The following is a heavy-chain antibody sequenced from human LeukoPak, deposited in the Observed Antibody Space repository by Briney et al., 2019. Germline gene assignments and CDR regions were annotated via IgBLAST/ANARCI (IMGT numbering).Heavy chain of an antibody. D-gene: IGHD1-26*01. CDR1: GGTFSSYA. V-gene: IGHV1-69*13. J-gene: IGHJ4*02. Sequence: ASVKVSCKASGGTFSSYAISWVRQAPGQGLEWMGGIIPIFGTANYAQKFQGRVTIAADESTSTAYMELSSLRSEDTAVYYCARMVGPDREFDYWGQGTLVTVSS. CDR3: ARMVGPDREFDY. CDR2: IIPIFGTA.